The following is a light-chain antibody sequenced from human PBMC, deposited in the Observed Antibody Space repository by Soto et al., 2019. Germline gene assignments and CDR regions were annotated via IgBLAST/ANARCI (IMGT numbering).Light chain of an antibody. CDR2: DTS. Sequence: EIVLTHSPATLSLSPGERATLSCRASQSVSRYLAWYQQKPGQAPRLLIYDTSYRATGIPARFTAGGSGTEFTLTISSLQSDDLAVYYCQQYDKWPRTFGQGTKVDIK. V-gene: IGKV3-11*01. CDR1: QSVSRY. CDR3: QQYDKWPRT. J-gene: IGKJ1*01.